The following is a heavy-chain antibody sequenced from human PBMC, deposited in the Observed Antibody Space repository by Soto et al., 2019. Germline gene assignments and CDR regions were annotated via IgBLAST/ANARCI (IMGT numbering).Heavy chain of an antibody. J-gene: IGHJ3*02. CDR2: VYHTGST. Sequence: QVQLQESGPGLVKPSQTLSLSCTVSGDSMSRGDYYWSWIRLPPGKDLMWIVFVYHTGSTYYTPSLKGRVGISVDTSQNQFSLELNSVTAADTAVYYCARDPLYDYGDLSHGLGMWCQVKMVTVAS. CDR1: GDSMSRGDYY. D-gene: IGHD4-17*01. V-gene: IGHV4-30-4*01. CDR3: ARDPLYDYGDLSHGLGM.